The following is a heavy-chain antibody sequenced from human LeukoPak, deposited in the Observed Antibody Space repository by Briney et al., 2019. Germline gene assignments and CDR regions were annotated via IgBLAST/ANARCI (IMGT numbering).Heavy chain of an antibody. CDR2: MNPNSGNT. CDR1: GYTFTSYD. Sequence: GASVKVSCKASGYTFTSYDINWVRQATGQGLEWMGWMNPNSGNTGYAQKFQGRVTMTRNTSISTAYMELSSLRSEDTAVYYCANLAVAQRDDDYWGQGTLVTVSS. D-gene: IGHD6-19*01. V-gene: IGHV1-8*01. J-gene: IGHJ4*02. CDR3: ANLAVAQRDDDY.